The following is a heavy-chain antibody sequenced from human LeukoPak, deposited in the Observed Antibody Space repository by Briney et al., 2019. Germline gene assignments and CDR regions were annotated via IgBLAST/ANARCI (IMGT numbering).Heavy chain of an antibody. CDR3: ARDGSGRAYFDH. D-gene: IGHD3-10*01. V-gene: IGHV3-48*03. J-gene: IGHJ4*02. CDR1: EFTFSSYE. Sequence: GGSLRLSCEDSEFTFSSYEMYWVRQAPGKGPEWVAYISSGGTTIYYADSVRGRFIISRDNAKKSLYLQMSSLRVEDTAVYYCARDGSGRAYFDHWGQGTLVTVSS. CDR2: ISSGGTTI.